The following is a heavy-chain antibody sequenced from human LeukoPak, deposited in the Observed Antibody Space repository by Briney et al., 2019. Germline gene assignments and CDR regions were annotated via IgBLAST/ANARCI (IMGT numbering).Heavy chain of an antibody. D-gene: IGHD3-3*01. CDR1: GDSISSYY. Sequence: SETLSLTCTVSGDSISSYYWSWIRQPAGKGLEWIGRIYTSGSTNYNPSLKSRVTMSVDTSKNQFSLKLSSVTAADTAVYYCAKLGLWDDFWSYYYYYMDVWGKGTTVTVSS. J-gene: IGHJ6*03. CDR3: AKLGLWDDFWSYYYYYMDV. CDR2: IYTSGST. V-gene: IGHV4-4*07.